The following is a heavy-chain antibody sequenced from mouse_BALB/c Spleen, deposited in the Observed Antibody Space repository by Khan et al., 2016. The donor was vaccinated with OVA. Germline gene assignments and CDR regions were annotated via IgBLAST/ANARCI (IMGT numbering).Heavy chain of an antibody. V-gene: IGHV1-7*01. CDR3: ARDRIDY. CDR1: GYTFTSYW. Sequence: QVQLQQSGAELAKPGASVKMSCTASGYTFTSYWMHWIKQRPGQGLEWIGYINPTSGYTDYNQKFKDKATLTADKSSSTAYMHMSSLTSDDSAVYYCARDRIDYWGQGTALTVSS. CDR2: INPTSGYT. J-gene: IGHJ2*01.